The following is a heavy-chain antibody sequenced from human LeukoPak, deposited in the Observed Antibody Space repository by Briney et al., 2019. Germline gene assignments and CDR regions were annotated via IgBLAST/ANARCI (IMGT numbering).Heavy chain of an antibody. V-gene: IGHV1-18*01. Sequence: ASVKVSCKASGYTFTNYGIHWVRPAPGQGVEWMGWISAYNGNTKYAQNLQGRVTMTTDTSTSTAHMELRSLRSDDTAVYYCARGPLGAAFDSWGQGTLVTVSS. D-gene: IGHD3-16*01. CDR1: GYTFTNYG. J-gene: IGHJ4*02. CDR3: ARGPLGAAFDS. CDR2: ISAYNGNT.